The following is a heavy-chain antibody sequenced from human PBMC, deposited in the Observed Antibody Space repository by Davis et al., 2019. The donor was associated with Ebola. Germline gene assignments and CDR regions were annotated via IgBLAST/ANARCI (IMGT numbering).Heavy chain of an antibody. CDR1: GFTFSSYV. Sequence: PGGSLRLSCAASGFTFSSYVMHWVRQAPGKGLVWVSRISHDGTITTYADSVKGRFTISRDNSKNTLYLQMNSLRAEDTAVYYCARDLAGSHLGITMIVARGFDYWGQGTLVTVSS. J-gene: IGHJ4*02. CDR2: ISHDGTIT. CDR3: ARDLAGSHLGITMIVARGFDY. D-gene: IGHD3-22*01. V-gene: IGHV3-74*01.